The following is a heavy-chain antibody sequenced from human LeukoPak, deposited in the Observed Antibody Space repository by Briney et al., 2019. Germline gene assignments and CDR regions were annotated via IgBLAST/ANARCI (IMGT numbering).Heavy chain of an antibody. CDR2: IYYSGST. CDR1: GGSISSYY. Sequence: SETLSLTCTVSGGSISSYYWSWIRQPPGKGLEWIGYIYYSGSTNYNPSLKSRVTISVDTSKNQFSLKLSSVTAADTAVYYCARLFSGGYSRRFDPWGQGTLVTVSS. CDR3: ARLFSGGYSRRFDP. J-gene: IGHJ5*02. D-gene: IGHD3-22*01. V-gene: IGHV4-59*08.